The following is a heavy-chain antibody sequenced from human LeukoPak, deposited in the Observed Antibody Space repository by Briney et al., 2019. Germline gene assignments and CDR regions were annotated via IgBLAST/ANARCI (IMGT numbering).Heavy chain of an antibody. J-gene: IGHJ6*03. CDR3: ARVSSSSGHYYYMDV. V-gene: IGHV3-21*01. CDR1: GFTFSSYS. D-gene: IGHD6-6*01. Sequence: GGSLRLSCAASGFTFSSYSMNWVRQAPGKGLEWVSSISSSSSYIYYADSVKGRFTISRDNATTSLYLQMNSLRAEDTAVYYCARVSSSSGHYYYMDVWGKGTTVTVSS. CDR2: ISSSSSYI.